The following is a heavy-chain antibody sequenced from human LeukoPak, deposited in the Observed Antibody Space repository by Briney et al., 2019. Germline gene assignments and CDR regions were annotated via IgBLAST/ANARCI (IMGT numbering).Heavy chain of an antibody. CDR3: ARDGGPWLVPIDY. J-gene: IGHJ4*02. D-gene: IGHD6-19*01. CDR1: GGSISSYY. CDR2: IYHDGRT. Sequence: KPSETLSLTCTVSGGSISSYYWSWIRQPPGRGLEWIGEIYHDGRTNYNPSVEGRATLTLDKSKNQISLKLTSVTAADTAVYYCARDGGPWLVPIDYWGQGTLVTVSS. V-gene: IGHV4-59*12.